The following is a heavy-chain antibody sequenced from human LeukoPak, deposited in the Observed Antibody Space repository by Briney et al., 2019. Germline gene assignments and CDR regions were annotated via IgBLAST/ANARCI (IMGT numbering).Heavy chain of an antibody. CDR2: IYNTVST. V-gene: IGHV4-59*01. J-gene: IGHJ3*02. D-gene: IGHD3-10*01. CDR1: RASIKNTF. Sequence: SETLSLTCTVSRASIKNTFWSWIRQPPGKGLEWIGFIYNTVSTNYNPSLKSRVTMSVDMSKNQFSLKLSSVTAADTAVYYCAKSNGYGLVDIWGQGIMVTVSS. CDR3: AKSNGYGLVDI.